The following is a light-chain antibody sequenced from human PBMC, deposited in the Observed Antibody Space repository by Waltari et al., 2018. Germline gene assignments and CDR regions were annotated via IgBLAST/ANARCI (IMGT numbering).Light chain of an antibody. Sequence: DIVMTQSPDSLAVSLGARATITCKSSQSLFYSSNNKNYFAWYRQKPGHPPSLLVYWASTRESGVPDRFTGSGSGTDFTLTISSLQAEDVAVYYCQQYYGIPYTFGQGTKLEI. V-gene: IGKV4-1*01. CDR3: QQYYGIPYT. CDR2: WAS. J-gene: IGKJ2*01. CDR1: QSLFYSSNNKNY.